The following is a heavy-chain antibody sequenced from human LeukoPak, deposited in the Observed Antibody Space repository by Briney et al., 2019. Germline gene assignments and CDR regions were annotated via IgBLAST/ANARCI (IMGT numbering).Heavy chain of an antibody. CDR2: IGTAGDT. V-gene: IGHV3-13*04. J-gene: IGHJ3*02. Sequence: GGSLRLSCAASGFTFSSYDMHWVRQGTGKGLEWVSAIGTAGDTYYPGSVRGRFTTSRENAKNSLYLQMNSLRVGDTAVYYCARGRGWGTFDIWGQGTMVTVSS. CDR3: ARGRGWGTFDI. CDR1: GFTFSSYD. D-gene: IGHD3-10*01.